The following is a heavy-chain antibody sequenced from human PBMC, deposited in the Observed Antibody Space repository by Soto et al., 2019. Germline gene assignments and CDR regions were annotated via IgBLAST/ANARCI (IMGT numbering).Heavy chain of an antibody. J-gene: IGHJ4*02. Sequence: PGESLKISCKGSGYSFTSYWIGWVRQMPGKGLEWMGIIYPGDSDTRYSPSFQGQVTISADKSISTAYLQWSSLKASDTAMYYCARGVKMATPHKYYFDYWGQGTLVTVSS. V-gene: IGHV5-51*01. CDR2: IYPGDSDT. D-gene: IGHD5-12*01. CDR1: GYSFTSYW. CDR3: ARGVKMATPHKYYFDY.